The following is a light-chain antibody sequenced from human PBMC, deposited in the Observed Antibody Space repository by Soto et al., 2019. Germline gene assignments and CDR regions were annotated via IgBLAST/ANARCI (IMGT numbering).Light chain of an antibody. CDR2: DAS. Sequence: EIVMTQSPATLSVSPGERATLSCRASQSLSVNLAWYQQKPGQAPRLLMYDASTRATDIPARFSGSGSGTEFTLTISSLQSEDFVVYYCQQYNKWPLTFGGGTKVEIK. CDR3: QQYNKWPLT. V-gene: IGKV3-15*01. J-gene: IGKJ4*01. CDR1: QSLSVN.